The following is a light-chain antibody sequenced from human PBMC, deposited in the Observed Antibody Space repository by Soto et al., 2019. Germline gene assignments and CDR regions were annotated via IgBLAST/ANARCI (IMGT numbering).Light chain of an antibody. CDR1: SSDFGAYKS. J-gene: IGLJ2*01. Sequence: QSALTQPASVSGSPGQSITISCTGTSSDFGAYKSVSWYQQHPGEAPKLVVYEVTNRPSGVSNRFSGSQSGNTASLAISGLQAEDEADYYCSSYTTSNTVVFGGGTKLTVL. CDR2: EVT. CDR3: SSYTTSNTVV. V-gene: IGLV2-14*01.